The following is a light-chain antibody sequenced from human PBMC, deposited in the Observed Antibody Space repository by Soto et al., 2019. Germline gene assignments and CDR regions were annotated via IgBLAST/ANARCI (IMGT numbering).Light chain of an antibody. Sequence: EIVMTQSPATISVSPGEGATLSCKASQNVYNNLDWYQQRPGQPPRLLIYDASTRATGISARFSGSGYGTEFTLTISSLQSEDFAVYFCQQCRNWPLTFGGGTKVEIK. CDR1: QNVYNN. CDR3: QQCRNWPLT. V-gene: IGKV3-15*01. J-gene: IGKJ4*01. CDR2: DAS.